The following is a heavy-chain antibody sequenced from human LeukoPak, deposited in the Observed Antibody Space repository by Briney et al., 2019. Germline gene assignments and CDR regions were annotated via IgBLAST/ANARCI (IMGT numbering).Heavy chain of an antibody. J-gene: IGHJ6*02. CDR1: GGSISGGGYS. CDR3: ARDSTVTLRRGMDV. V-gene: IGHV4-30-2*01. CDR2: IYHSGST. Sequence: SETLSLTCAVSGGSISGGGYSWSWIRQPPGKGLEWIGYIYHSGSTYYNPSLKSRVTISVDRSKNQFSLKLSSVTAADTAVYYCARDSTVTLRRGMDVWGQGTTVTVSS. D-gene: IGHD4-17*01.